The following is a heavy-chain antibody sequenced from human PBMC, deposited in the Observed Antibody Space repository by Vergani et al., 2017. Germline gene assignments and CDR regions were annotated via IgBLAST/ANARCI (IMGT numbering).Heavy chain of an antibody. CDR3: ARGNYYGSGTYVDP. CDR2: IYSGDET. CDR1: GSTVRGNY. Sequence: EVQLVESGGGLVQPGGSLRLSCAASGSTVRGNYMTWVRQAPGKGLEWVSHIYSGDETYYAESVKGRVTISRDTSKNTLHLQINTLRVEDTAVYYCARGNYYGSGTYVDPWGQGTLVTVSS. D-gene: IGHD3-10*01. V-gene: IGHV3-66*02. J-gene: IGHJ5*02.